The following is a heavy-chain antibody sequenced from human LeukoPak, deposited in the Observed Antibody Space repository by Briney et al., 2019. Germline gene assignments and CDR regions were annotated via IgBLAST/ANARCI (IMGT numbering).Heavy chain of an antibody. CDR2: ISYDGSNK. V-gene: IGHV3-30*18. D-gene: IGHD3-22*01. CDR1: GFTFSSYG. J-gene: IGHJ4*02. Sequence: GRSLRLSCAASGFTFSSYGMHWVRQAPGKGLEWVAVISYDGSNKYYADSVKGRFTISRDNSKNTLYLQMNSLRAEDTAVYYCAKLDYYDTSVYYYDYFDYWGQGTLVTVSS. CDR3: AKLDYYDTSVYYYDYFDY.